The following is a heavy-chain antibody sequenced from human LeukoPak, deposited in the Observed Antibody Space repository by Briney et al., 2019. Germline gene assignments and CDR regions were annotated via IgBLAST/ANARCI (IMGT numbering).Heavy chain of an antibody. V-gene: IGHV1-18*01. D-gene: IGHD2-15*01. CDR1: GYTFTSYG. CDR2: ISAFNTNT. J-gene: IGHJ6*02. Sequence: ASVMVSCKASGYTFTSYGISWVRQAPGQGLEWMGWISAFNTNTNYAQKFQGRVTMTTDTSTSTVYMDLRNLGSDDTAVYYCARDLDIVVVAAALRHYGLDVWGQGTTVTVSS. CDR3: ARDLDIVVVAAALRHYGLDV.